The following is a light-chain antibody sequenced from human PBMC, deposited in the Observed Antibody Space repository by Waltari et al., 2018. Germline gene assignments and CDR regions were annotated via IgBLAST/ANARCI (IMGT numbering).Light chain of an antibody. CDR3: QHRRNWPPWT. CDR1: QSISSY. Sequence: EIVLTQSPATLSLSPGERATLSCRASQSISSYLAWYQQKPGQAPRLLLYDSSNRATGIPARFGGSGSGTDFTLTISSLEPEDFAVYYCQHRRNWPPWTFGQGTKVEIK. V-gene: IGKV3-11*01. CDR2: DSS. J-gene: IGKJ1*01.